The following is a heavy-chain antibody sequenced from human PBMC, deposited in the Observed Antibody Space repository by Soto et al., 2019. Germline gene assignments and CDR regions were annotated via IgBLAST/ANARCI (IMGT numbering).Heavy chain of an antibody. Sequence: QVTLKESGPVLVKPTETLTLTCTVSGFSLSNARVGVSWIRQPPGKALEWLADMFSNGEKSYNTSLKTRLTMSRDTSRVVRNLTNMDPADTATYYCARMRVELRSYYSYGMDVWGQGTTVTVSS. CDR2: MFSNGEK. CDR1: GFSLSNARVG. V-gene: IGHV2-26*01. CDR3: ARMRVELRSYYSYGMDV. J-gene: IGHJ6*02. D-gene: IGHD1-7*01.